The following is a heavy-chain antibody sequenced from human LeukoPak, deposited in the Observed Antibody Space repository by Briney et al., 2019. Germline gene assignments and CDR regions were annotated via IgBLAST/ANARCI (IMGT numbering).Heavy chain of an antibody. J-gene: IGHJ3*02. Sequence: GGSLRLSCAASGYTFSSYSMNCVRQAPGKGLEWVSLISSSRSYIYYADSVKGRLTISRDNAKNSLYLQMNSLRAEDTAVYYCARLSSGDAFDIWGQGTMVTVSS. CDR1: GYTFSSYS. CDR2: ISSSRSYI. CDR3: ARLSSGDAFDI. D-gene: IGHD3-22*01. V-gene: IGHV3-21*01.